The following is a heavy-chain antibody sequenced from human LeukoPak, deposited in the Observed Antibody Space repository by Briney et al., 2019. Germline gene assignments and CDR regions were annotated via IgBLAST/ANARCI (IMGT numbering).Heavy chain of an antibody. CDR1: GDSISSYY. V-gene: IGHV4-4*07. J-gene: IGHJ3*02. CDR3: ARSRYRGYDNGDRAVDI. D-gene: IGHD5-12*01. Sequence: SETLSLTCTVSGDSISSYYWSWIRQPAEKGLEWIGRIYTSGSTNYNPSLNSRVTMSVDTSKNQVSLKLTSVTAADTAVYYCARSRYRGYDNGDRAVDIWGQGTVVTVSS. CDR2: IYTSGST.